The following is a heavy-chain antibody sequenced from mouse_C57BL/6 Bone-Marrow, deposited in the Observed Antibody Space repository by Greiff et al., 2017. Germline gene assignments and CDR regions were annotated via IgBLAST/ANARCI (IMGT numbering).Heavy chain of an antibody. CDR1: GYTFTDYY. Sequence: EVQLQQSGPELVKPGASVKISCKASGYTFTDYYMNWVKQSHGKSLEWIGDINPNNGGTSYNQKFKGKATLTVDKSSSTAYMELRSLTSEDSAVYYCARRDYYGSSHFDYGGQGTTLTVSA. V-gene: IGHV1-26*01. CDR3: ARRDYYGSSHFDY. D-gene: IGHD1-1*01. CDR2: INPNNGGT. J-gene: IGHJ2*01.